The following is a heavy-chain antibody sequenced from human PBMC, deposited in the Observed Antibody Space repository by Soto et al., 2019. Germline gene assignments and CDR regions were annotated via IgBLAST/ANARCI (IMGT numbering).Heavy chain of an antibody. CDR1: GGSISDISYC. J-gene: IGHJ5*02. CDR3: ARHKSGSDWLDP. V-gene: IGHV4-39*01. D-gene: IGHD2-15*01. Sequence: PSETLSLTCTVSGGSISDISYCWGWIRQPPGKGLQWIGCMSYSGATYYNPSLKNRVTLSVDTSNNEFSLKLVSVTAPDTAVYYCARHKSGSDWLDPWGQGTLVTVSS. CDR2: MSYSGAT.